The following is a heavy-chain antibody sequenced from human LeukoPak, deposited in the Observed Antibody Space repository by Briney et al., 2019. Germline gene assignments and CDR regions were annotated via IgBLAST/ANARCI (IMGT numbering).Heavy chain of an antibody. CDR2: IIGSGSST. Sequence: GGSLRLSCAASGFTFSSYAMSWVRQAPGKGLEWVSAIIGSGSSTYYADSVKGRFTISRDNAKNSLYLQMNSLRAEDTAVYYCACSLFGELPSLGYWGQGTLVTVSS. D-gene: IGHD3-10*02. CDR3: ACSLFGELPSLGY. V-gene: IGHV3-23*01. J-gene: IGHJ4*02. CDR1: GFTFSSYA.